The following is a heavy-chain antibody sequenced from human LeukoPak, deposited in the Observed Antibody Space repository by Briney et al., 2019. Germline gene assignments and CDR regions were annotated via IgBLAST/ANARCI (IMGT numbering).Heavy chain of an antibody. Sequence: KPSETLSLTCAVYGGSFSGYYWSWIRQPPGKGLEWIGEINHGGSTNYNPSLKSRVTISVDTSKNQFSLKLSSVTAADTAVYYCAILSTTYYYDSSGYRWGQGTLVTVSS. CDR3: AILSTTYYYDSSGYR. CDR2: INHGGST. J-gene: IGHJ4*02. CDR1: GGSFSGYY. D-gene: IGHD3-22*01. V-gene: IGHV4-34*01.